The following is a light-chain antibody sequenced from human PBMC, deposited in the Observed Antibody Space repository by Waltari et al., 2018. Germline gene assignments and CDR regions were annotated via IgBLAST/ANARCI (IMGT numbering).Light chain of an antibody. CDR3: CSYATRNTPVA. CDR2: EVN. Sequence: QSALTQPASVSGSPGPSITISCTGSSSDVGTYDFVSWYQHDPGKAPKVIIYEVNKRPSGGSERFSGSKSGNTASLTISGLQPEDEADYHCCSYATRNTPVAFGGGTKVTLL. J-gene: IGLJ2*01. V-gene: IGLV2-23*02. CDR1: SSDVGTYDF.